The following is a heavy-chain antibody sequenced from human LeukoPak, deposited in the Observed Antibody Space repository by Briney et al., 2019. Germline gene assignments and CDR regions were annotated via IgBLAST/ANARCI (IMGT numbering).Heavy chain of an antibody. Sequence: GRSLRLSCAASGFTFSSYWMSWVRQAPGKGLEWVANIKQDGSEKYYVDSVKGRFTISRDNAKNSLYLQMNSLRAEDTAVYYCARDGPKQWLVPDYWGQGTLVTVSS. V-gene: IGHV3-7*01. CDR1: GFTFSSYW. J-gene: IGHJ4*02. D-gene: IGHD6-19*01. CDR2: IKQDGSEK. CDR3: ARDGPKQWLVPDY.